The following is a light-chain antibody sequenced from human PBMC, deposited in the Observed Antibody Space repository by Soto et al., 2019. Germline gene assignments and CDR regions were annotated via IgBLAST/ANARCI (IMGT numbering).Light chain of an antibody. CDR1: SSDVGGYSY. Sequence: QSVLTQPASGSGCPGRSITISCTGTSSDVGGYSYVSWYQQHPGKAPKLMIYDVSNRPSGVSNRFSGSKSGNTASLTISGLQAEDEADYSCSSYASISTLVFRGGTKVTV. J-gene: IGLJ2*01. CDR2: DVS. CDR3: SSYASISTLV. V-gene: IGLV2-14*01.